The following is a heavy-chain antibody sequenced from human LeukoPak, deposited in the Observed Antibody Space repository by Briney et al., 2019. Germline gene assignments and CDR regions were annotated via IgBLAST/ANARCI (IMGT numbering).Heavy chain of an antibody. CDR3: ARVRDNACDY. Sequence: ALVKVSCKTSGYMVSDYYMHWVRQAPGQGLEWMGWLRGDTGDTDSPQKFKGRVTMTRDTATNTAYMQLSRLTYDDTAIYFCARVRDNACDYWGQGTLVTVSS. D-gene: IGHD1-1*01. V-gene: IGHV1-2*02. CDR2: LRGDTGDT. J-gene: IGHJ4*02. CDR1: GYMVSDYY.